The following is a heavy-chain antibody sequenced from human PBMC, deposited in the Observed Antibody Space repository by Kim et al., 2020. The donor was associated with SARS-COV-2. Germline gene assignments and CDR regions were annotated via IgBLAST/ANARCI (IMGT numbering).Heavy chain of an antibody. CDR2: IYYSGST. V-gene: IGHV4-39*01. D-gene: IGHD6-19*01. J-gene: IGHJ6*01. CDR1: GGSISSSSYY. CDR3: ARQRGSSGWDPYFYYY. Sequence: SETLSLTCTVSGGSISSSSYYWGWIRQPPGKGLEWIGSIYYSGSTYYNPSLKSRVTISVDTSKNQFSLKLSSVTAADTAVYYCARQRGSSGWDPYFYYY.